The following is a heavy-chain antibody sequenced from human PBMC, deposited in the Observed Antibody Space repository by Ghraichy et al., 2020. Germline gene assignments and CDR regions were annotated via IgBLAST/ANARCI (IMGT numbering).Heavy chain of an antibody. CDR2: ISSSSTYI. CDR3: ARDRGGSSSDWYFDL. J-gene: IGHJ2*01. Sequence: GGSLRLSCAASGFTFSNYNMNWVRQAPGKGLEWVSSISSSSTYIYYADSLKGRFTISRDNAKNSLYLQMSSLRAEDTAVFYCARDRGGSSSDWYFDLWGRGTLVTVSS. D-gene: IGHD6-6*01. CDR1: GFTFSNYN. V-gene: IGHV3-21*01.